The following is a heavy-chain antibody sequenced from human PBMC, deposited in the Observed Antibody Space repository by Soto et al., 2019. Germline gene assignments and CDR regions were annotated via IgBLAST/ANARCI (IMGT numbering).Heavy chain of an antibody. CDR3: ARNRGYSQGD. D-gene: IGHD5-18*01. J-gene: IGHJ4*02. CDR1: GDSIDGNY. Sequence: SETLSLTCTVSGDSIDGNYWSWVRQPPGKGPEWIGEIYDSGTTYYNPSLNSRATISLDKSKNQFSLNLNSVTAADTAVYYCARNRGYSQGDWGPGTLVTVSS. CDR2: IYDSGTT. V-gene: IGHV4-4*02.